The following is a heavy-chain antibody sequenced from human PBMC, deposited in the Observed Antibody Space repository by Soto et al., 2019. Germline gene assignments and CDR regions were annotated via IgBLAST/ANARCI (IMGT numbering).Heavy chain of an antibody. Sequence: EVLLVESGGGLVQPGGSLRLSCTASGFTFGSYEMNWVRQAPGKGLEWISYISTSGRTIFDAGSVKGRFTISRDNTRNTLFLQMDSLRPEDTAVYYCARQPAHVYEASPKWFDPWGQGTLVIVSS. J-gene: IGHJ5*02. CDR2: ISTSGRTI. CDR3: ARQPAHVYEASPKWFDP. V-gene: IGHV3-48*03. CDR1: GFTFGSYE. D-gene: IGHD3-16*01.